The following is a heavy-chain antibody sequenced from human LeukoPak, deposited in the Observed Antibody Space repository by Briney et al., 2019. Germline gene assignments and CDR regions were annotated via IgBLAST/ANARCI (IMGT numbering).Heavy chain of an antibody. V-gene: IGHV3-15*01. J-gene: IGHJ4*02. CDR2: IKSKTDGGTT. CDR1: GFTFGSYA. CDR3: TTEGAYSGSYADY. D-gene: IGHD1-26*01. Sequence: GGSLRLSCAASGFTFGSYAMSWVRQPPGKGLEWVGRIKSKTDGGTTDYAAPVKGRFTISRDDSKNTLYLQMNSLKTEDTAVYYCTTEGAYSGSYADYWGQGTLVTVSS.